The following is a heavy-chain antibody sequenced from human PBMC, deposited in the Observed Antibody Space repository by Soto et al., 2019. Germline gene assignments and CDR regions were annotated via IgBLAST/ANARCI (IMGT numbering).Heavy chain of an antibody. V-gene: IGHV3-23*01. CDR2: ISGSGGGT. CDR1: GFTFSNAW. CDR3: AKSRESNTWSHDSFDV. D-gene: IGHD6-13*01. J-gene: IGHJ3*01. Sequence: GGSLRLSCAASGFTFSNAWMSWVRQAPGKGLEWVSAISGSGGGTYYADSVRGRFTVSRDNTDNAVDLQLSSLRVDDTAIYYCAKSRESNTWSHDSFDVWGQGTMVTVSS.